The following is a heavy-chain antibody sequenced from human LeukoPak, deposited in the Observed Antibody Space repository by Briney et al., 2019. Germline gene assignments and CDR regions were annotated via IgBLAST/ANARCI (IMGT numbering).Heavy chain of an antibody. Sequence: PSETLSLTCTVSGGSISSSSYYWGWIRQPPGKGLEWIGSIYYSGSTYYNPSLKSRVTISVDTSKNQFSLKLSSVTAADTAVYYCARTLLWFGELSGSGSYFDYWGQGTLVTVSS. V-gene: IGHV4-39*01. CDR2: IYYSGST. CDR3: ARTLLWFGELSGSGSYFDY. CDR1: GGSISSSSYY. J-gene: IGHJ4*02. D-gene: IGHD3-10*01.